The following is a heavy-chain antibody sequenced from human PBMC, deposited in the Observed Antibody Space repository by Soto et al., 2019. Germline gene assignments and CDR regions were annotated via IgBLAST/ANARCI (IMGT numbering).Heavy chain of an antibody. J-gene: IGHJ4*02. CDR2: FSLSGTT. D-gene: IGHD2-15*01. CDR1: GASITGSFF. CDR3: ARGMTPLGAPAWYYFDS. V-gene: IGHV4-4*07. Sequence: PSETLSLTCTVSGASITGSFFWSWIRQPAGKGLEWIGRFSLSGTTNYNPSLRSRVTMSADVSKNQFSLRLTSVTAADTALYYCARGMTPLGAPAWYYFDSWGQGTLVTVSS.